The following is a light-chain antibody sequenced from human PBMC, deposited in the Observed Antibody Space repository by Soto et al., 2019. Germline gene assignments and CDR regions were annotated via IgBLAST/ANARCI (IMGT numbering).Light chain of an antibody. Sequence: SVLTQPASVSGSHGQSITISCTGTSSDVGGYNYVSWYQHHPGKAPKLIIYDVTNRPSGVSNPFSGSKSGNTASLTISGLQPEDEADYYCSSYTTSNTRQIVFGTGTKVTVL. CDR1: SSDVGGYNY. J-gene: IGLJ1*01. CDR3: SSYTTSNTRQIV. CDR2: DVT. V-gene: IGLV2-14*03.